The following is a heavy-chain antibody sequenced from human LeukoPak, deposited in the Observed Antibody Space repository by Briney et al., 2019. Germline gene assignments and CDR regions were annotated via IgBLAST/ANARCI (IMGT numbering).Heavy chain of an antibody. D-gene: IGHD1-26*01. J-gene: IGHJ4*02. CDR3: ARGASGSLGD. Sequence: ASVKVSCKASGYTFTDYYMHWVQQAPGQGLEWMGRINPNSGGTNYAQKFQGRVTMTRDTSISTAYMELSRLRSDDTAVYYCARGASGSLGDWGQGTLVTVSS. V-gene: IGHV1-2*02. CDR1: GYTFTDYY. CDR2: INPNSGGT.